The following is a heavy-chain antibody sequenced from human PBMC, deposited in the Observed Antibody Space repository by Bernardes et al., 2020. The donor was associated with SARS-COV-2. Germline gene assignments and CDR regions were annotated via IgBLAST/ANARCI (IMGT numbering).Heavy chain of an antibody. D-gene: IGHD6-13*01. J-gene: IGHJ3*02. CDR2: IYTSGST. Sequence: SETLSLTCTVSGASMNSYYWSWIRQPAGKGLEWIGRIYTSGSTNYNPSLKSQVSMSIDTSKNQFSLKLSSVTAADTAVYYCARDQTRGIAGAFDIWGQGTMVTVSS. CDR1: GASMNSYY. V-gene: IGHV4-4*07. CDR3: ARDQTRGIAGAFDI.